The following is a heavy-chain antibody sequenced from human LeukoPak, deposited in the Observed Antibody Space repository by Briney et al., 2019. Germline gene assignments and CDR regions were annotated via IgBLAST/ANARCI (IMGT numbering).Heavy chain of an antibody. CDR3: ARDGDIVVVPAAPHGFDP. CDR2: ISAYNGYT. Sequence: ASVKVSCKASGYTFTSYGISWVRQAPGQGLEWMGWISAYNGYTNYAQKLQGRVTMTTDTSTSTAYMELRSLRSDDTAVYYCARDGDIVVVPAAPHGFDPWGQGTLVTVSS. J-gene: IGHJ5*02. D-gene: IGHD2-2*01. CDR1: GYTFTSYG. V-gene: IGHV1-18*04.